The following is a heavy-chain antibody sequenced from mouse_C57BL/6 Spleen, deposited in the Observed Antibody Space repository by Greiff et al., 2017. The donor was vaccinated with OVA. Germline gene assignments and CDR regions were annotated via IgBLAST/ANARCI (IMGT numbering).Heavy chain of an antibody. V-gene: IGHV1-69*01. J-gene: IGHJ2*01. D-gene: IGHD2-4*01. CDR3: ARSRSGDYGDFDY. CDR2: IDPSDSYT. Sequence: QVQLQQSGAELVMPGASVKLSCKASGYTFTSYWMHWVKQRPGQGLEWIGEIDPSDSYTNYNQKFKGKSTLTVDKSSSTAYMQLSSLTSEDSAVYYCARSRSGDYGDFDYWGQGTTLTVSS. CDR1: GYTFTSYW.